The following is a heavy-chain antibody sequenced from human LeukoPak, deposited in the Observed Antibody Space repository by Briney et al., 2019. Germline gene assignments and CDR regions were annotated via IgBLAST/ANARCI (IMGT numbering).Heavy chain of an antibody. CDR3: ARRPYYYDSSGYYDDY. Sequence: PGGSLRLSCAASGFSFSDYYMSWIRQAPGKGLEWVSYISSTSSHTNYADSVKGRFTISRDNAKNSLYLQMNSLRAEDTAVYYCARRPYYYDSSGYYDDYWGQGTLVTVSS. CDR1: GFSFSDYY. CDR2: ISSTSSHT. J-gene: IGHJ4*02. D-gene: IGHD3-22*01. V-gene: IGHV3-11*03.